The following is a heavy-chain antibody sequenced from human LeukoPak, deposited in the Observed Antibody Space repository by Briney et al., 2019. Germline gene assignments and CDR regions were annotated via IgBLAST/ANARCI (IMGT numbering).Heavy chain of an antibody. CDR3: SRGIDGYDSIVDY. CDR2: LWYDGSNK. V-gene: IGHV3-33*01. CDR1: GFTFSSYA. D-gene: IGHD5-24*01. J-gene: IGHJ4*02. Sequence: PGRSLRLSCAASGFTFSSYAMHWVRQAPGKGLEWVAVLWYDGSNKYYADSVKGRFTISRDNSKNTLYLQMNSLRVKDTAVYYCSRGIDGYDSIVDYWGQGTLVTVSS.